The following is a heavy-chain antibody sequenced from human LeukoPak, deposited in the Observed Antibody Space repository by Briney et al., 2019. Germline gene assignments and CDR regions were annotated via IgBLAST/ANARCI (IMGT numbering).Heavy chain of an antibody. V-gene: IGHV3-30-3*01. CDR3: ARDLSGYYSADY. D-gene: IGHD3-3*01. J-gene: IGHJ4*02. CDR2: ISSDGSSK. CDR1: RFTLSSYG. Sequence: GRSLRLSCAASRFTLSSYGLHWFRQAPGKGLEWVAVISSDGSSKSYADSVKGRFTSSRVNSKNTLYLQMNSLRAEDTAVYYCARDLSGYYSADYWGQGTLVTVFS.